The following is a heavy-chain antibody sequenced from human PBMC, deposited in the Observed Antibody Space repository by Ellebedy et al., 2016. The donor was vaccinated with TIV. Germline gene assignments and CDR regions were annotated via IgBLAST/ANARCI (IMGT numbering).Heavy chain of an antibody. J-gene: IGHJ4*02. CDR1: GFTFSTYS. D-gene: IGHD2-15*01. CDR2: ISSSSSAI. Sequence: GESLKISCAASGFTFSTYSMNWVRQAPGKGLEWVSYISSSSSAIYYAGSVKGPFTISRDNAKNSLYLQMNSLRAEDTAVYYCARISVRDIVVVEGPLDHWGQGTLVTVSS. V-gene: IGHV3-48*04. CDR3: ARISVRDIVVVEGPLDH.